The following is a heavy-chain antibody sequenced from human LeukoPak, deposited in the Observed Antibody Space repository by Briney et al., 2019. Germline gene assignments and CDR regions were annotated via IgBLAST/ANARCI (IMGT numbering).Heavy chain of an antibody. CDR1: GFTFDDYA. Sequence: GGSLRLSCAASGFTFDDYAIHWVRQVPGKGLEWVSGISWNSGTIGYEVSVKGRFTISRDNAKNSLYLQMNSLRAEDTALYYCAKERIVGGYRYGPFDHWGQGTLVTVSS. D-gene: IGHD5-18*01. CDR2: ISWNSGTI. CDR3: AKERIVGGYRYGPFDH. J-gene: IGHJ4*02. V-gene: IGHV3-9*01.